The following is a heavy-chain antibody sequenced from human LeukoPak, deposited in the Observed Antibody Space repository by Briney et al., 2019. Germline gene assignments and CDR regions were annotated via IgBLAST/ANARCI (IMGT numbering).Heavy chain of an antibody. Sequence: ASVKVSCKASGYTFTGYYMHWVRQAPGQGLEWMGWINPNSGGTNYAQKFQGRVTMTRDTSIGTAYMELSRLRSDDTAVYYCARDRGSGGSIDYWGQGTLVTVSS. D-gene: IGHD2-15*01. CDR3: ARDRGSGGSIDY. V-gene: IGHV1-2*02. CDR2: INPNSGGT. J-gene: IGHJ4*02. CDR1: GYTFTGYY.